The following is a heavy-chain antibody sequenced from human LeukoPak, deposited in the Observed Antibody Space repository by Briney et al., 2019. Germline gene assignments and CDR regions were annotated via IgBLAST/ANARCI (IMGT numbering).Heavy chain of an antibody. CDR1: GFTFSSYW. CDR3: VRISATVTPDY. V-gene: IGHV3-74*01. CDR2: INGDGGNT. D-gene: IGHD4-17*01. Sequence: GGSLRLSCAASGFTFSSYWMHWVRQAPGKGLVWVSRINGDGGNTTYADSVKGRFTISRDNAKNTLYLQMNSLRADDTSVYYCVRISATVTPDYWGQGTLVTVSS. J-gene: IGHJ4*02.